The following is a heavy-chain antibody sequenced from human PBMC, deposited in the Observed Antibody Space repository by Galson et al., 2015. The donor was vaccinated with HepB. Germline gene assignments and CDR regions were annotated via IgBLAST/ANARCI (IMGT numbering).Heavy chain of an antibody. CDR2: IRSRPLGATT. D-gene: IGHD2-15*01. CDR3: SRDFAGQLVAATRFDY. V-gene: IGHV3-49*03. J-gene: IGHJ4*02. CDR1: GFTFDDYT. Sequence: SLRLSCAGSGFTFDDYTMSWFRQAPGKGLEWVGCIRSRPLGATTEYAASVKGRFTISRDDSQRIAYLQMNSLETEDTAVYYCSRDFAGQLVAATRFDYWGQGTLVTVSS.